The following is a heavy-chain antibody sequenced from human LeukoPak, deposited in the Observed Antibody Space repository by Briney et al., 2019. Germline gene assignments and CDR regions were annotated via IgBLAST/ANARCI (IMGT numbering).Heavy chain of an antibody. CDR1: GGTFSSYA. CDR3: ARGIYMDV. Sequence: ASVKVSCKASGGTFSSYAISWVRQAPGQGLEWMGWVSTSKGNTDYAENLHDRVSMTTDTSTSTAYMELRSLRSDDTAVYYCARGIYMDVWGKGTTVTVSS. D-gene: IGHD3-10*01. CDR2: VSTSKGNT. V-gene: IGHV1-18*01. J-gene: IGHJ6*03.